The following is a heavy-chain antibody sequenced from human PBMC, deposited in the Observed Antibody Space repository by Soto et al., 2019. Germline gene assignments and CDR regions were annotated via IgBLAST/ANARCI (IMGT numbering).Heavy chain of an antibody. D-gene: IGHD3-16*02. CDR3: PRARSFARPALDC. Sequence: QVQLQESGPGLVKPSGTLPLTCAVASGSISSSNWWSWVRQPPGKGLERIGESYHSGSTTYNPSLKRRVTITVYKSKNQFSLKLSSVTAADTAVYYCPRARSFARPALDCWGQGTLVTVSS. J-gene: IGHJ4*02. V-gene: IGHV4-4*02. CDR2: SYHSGST. CDR1: SGSISSSNW.